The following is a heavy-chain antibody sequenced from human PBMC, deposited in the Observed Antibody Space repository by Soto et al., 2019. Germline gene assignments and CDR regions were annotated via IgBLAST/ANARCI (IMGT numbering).Heavy chain of an antibody. CDR2: ISGDAGRT. Sequence: EVQLLESGGGLVQPGGSLRLSCAASGFTFSRYAMSWVRQAPGKRLEWVSAISGDAGRTYYADSVKGRFTISRDNSKNSLYLQLNSLRAADTAIYSCAKLAPAATYYFDFWGQGTLVTVSS. D-gene: IGHD2-2*01. J-gene: IGHJ4*02. CDR1: GFTFSRYA. V-gene: IGHV3-23*01. CDR3: AKLAPAATYYFDF.